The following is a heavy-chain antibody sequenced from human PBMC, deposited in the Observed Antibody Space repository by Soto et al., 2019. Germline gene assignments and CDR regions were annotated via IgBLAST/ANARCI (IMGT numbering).Heavy chain of an antibody. J-gene: IGHJ6*02. V-gene: IGHV1-2*02. Sequence: GXSVKVSCKASGYTFTGYYMHWVRQAPGQGLEWMGWINPNSGGTNYAQKFQGRVTMTRDTSISTAYMELSRLRSDDTAVYYCARAVAARPFYYYYYGMDVWGQGTTVTVSS. D-gene: IGHD6-6*01. CDR2: INPNSGGT. CDR3: ARAVAARPFYYYYYGMDV. CDR1: GYTFTGYY.